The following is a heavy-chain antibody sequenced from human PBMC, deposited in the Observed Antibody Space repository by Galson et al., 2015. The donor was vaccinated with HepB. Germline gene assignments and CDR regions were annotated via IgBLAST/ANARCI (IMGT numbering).Heavy chain of an antibody. V-gene: IGHV1-69*06. Sequence: SVKVSCKASGGTFSSYAISWVRQAPGQGLEWMGGIIPIFGTANYAQKFQGRVTITADKSTSTAYMELSSLRSEDTAVYYCARVGYGGNSASDYWGRGTLVTVSS. CDR3: ARVGYGGNSASDY. D-gene: IGHD4-23*01. CDR1: GGTFSSYA. CDR2: IIPIFGTA. J-gene: IGHJ4*02.